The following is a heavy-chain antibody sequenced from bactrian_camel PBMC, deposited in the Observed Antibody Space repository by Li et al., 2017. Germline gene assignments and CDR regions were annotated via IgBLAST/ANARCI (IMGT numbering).Heavy chain of an antibody. CDR1: EYRYTGTTYC. D-gene: IGHD2*01. CDR3: AADLGWCGSRPLQREFRN. Sequence: HVQLVESGGGSVQTGESLRISCAESEYRYTGTTYCMGWFRQAPGKEREAVAAIDSRGTTEYVDSVKGRFTVFKGNAGKTLYLQMNSLRPEDTAMYYCAADLGWCGSRPLQREFRNWGQGTQVTVS. CDR2: IDSRGTT. J-gene: IGHJ4*01. V-gene: IGHV3-2*01.